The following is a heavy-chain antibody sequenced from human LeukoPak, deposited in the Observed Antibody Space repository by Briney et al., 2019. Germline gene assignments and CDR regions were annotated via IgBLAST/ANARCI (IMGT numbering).Heavy chain of an antibody. CDR1: GFTFSSYA. V-gene: IGHV3-30-3*01. Sequence: GRSLRLSCAASGFTFSSYAMHWVRQAPGKGLEWVAVISYDGSNKYYADSVKGRFTISRDNSKNTLYLQMNSLRAEDTAVCYCARERRYCSSTSCYMGGYYYYGMDVWGQGTTVTVSS. D-gene: IGHD2-2*02. CDR2: ISYDGSNK. CDR3: ARERRYCSSTSCYMGGYYYYGMDV. J-gene: IGHJ6*02.